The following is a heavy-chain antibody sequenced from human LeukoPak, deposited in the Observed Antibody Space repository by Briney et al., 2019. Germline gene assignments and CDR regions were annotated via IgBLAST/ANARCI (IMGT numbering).Heavy chain of an antibody. CDR3: ARVSGALFFDY. D-gene: IGHD1-26*01. J-gene: IGHJ4*02. V-gene: IGHV4-39*07. CDR2: IYHSGST. Sequence: PSETLSLTCTVSGDSISSSSYYWGWLRQPPGKGLEWIGSIYHSGSTHYNSSLKSRVTISVDTSKNQFSLKLTSVTAADTAVYYCARVSGALFFDYWGQGTLVTVSS. CDR1: GDSISSSSYY.